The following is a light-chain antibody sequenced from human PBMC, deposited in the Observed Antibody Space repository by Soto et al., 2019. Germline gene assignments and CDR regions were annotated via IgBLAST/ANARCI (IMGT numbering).Light chain of an antibody. Sequence: EIVLTQSPGTLSLSPGERATLSCRASQSVSSSYLAWYQQKPGQAPMLLIYGASSRPTGIPDRFSGSGSGTDFTLTISRLEPEDFAVYYCQQYGNSPQTFGQGTNLEIK. CDR1: QSVSSSY. V-gene: IGKV3-20*01. J-gene: IGKJ2*01. CDR3: QQYGNSPQT. CDR2: GAS.